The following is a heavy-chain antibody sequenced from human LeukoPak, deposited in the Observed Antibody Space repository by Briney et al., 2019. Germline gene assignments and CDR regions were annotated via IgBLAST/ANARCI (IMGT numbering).Heavy chain of an antibody. Sequence: GASVKVSRQVSGYTLTELCMHLLRQGPGKGLEWMGGFDPDDGETIYAQKFQGRVTMIADTSTDTAYMELSSLRSEDTAVYYCATGIQLWLHGNRGTFDYWGQGTLVTVSS. V-gene: IGHV1-24*01. D-gene: IGHD5-18*01. CDR1: GYTLTELC. J-gene: IGHJ4*02. CDR2: FDPDDGET. CDR3: ATGIQLWLHGNRGTFDY.